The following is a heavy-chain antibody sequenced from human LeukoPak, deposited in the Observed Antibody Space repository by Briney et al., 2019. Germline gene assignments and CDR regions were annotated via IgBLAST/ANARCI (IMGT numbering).Heavy chain of an antibody. CDR2: IDQDGSEE. V-gene: IGHV3-7*01. Sequence: GGSLRLSCRASGFTFTNYWMSWVRQAPGKGLEWVANIDQDGSEENYVDSVKGRFTIFRDNAKNSLYLQLNSLRAEDSAVYYCARDQVGIFDYWGQGALVTVSS. CDR3: ARDQVGIFDY. D-gene: IGHD1-26*01. J-gene: IGHJ4*02. CDR1: GFTFTNYW.